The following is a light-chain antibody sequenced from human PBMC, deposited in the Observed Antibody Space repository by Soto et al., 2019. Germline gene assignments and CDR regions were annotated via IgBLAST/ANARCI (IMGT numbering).Light chain of an antibody. CDR3: QQYTNFPLT. CDR1: QSISSW. Sequence: DIQMTQSPSTLSASVGDRVTITCRASQSISSWLAWYQQKPGKAPKLLIHEASRLESGVPSRFSGSESGTEFTLTISGLRPDDFATYYCQQYTNFPLTFGGGTTVEIK. J-gene: IGKJ4*01. V-gene: IGKV1-5*01. CDR2: EAS.